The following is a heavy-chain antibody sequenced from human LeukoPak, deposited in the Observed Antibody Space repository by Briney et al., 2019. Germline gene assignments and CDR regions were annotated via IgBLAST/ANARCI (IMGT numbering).Heavy chain of an antibody. CDR3: ARGAYYDFWSGYYYYYGMDV. CDR2: INSDGSST. J-gene: IGHJ6*02. CDR1: GFTFSSYW. V-gene: IGHV3-74*01. Sequence: GGSLRLSCAASGFTFSSYWMHWVRQAPGKGLVWVSRINSDGSSTSYADAVKGRFTISRDSAKNTLYLQMNSLRAEDTAVYYCARGAYYDFWSGYYYYYGMDVWGQGTTVTVSS. D-gene: IGHD3-3*01.